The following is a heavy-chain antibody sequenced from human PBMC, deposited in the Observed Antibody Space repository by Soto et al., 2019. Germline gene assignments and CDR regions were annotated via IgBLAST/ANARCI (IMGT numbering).Heavy chain of an antibody. Sequence: ASVTVSCKASGYTFTSYDIYWVRQATGQGLEWMGWMNPNTGNSGYAQKFQGRVTVTSDTSINTVHMELSSLRSEDTAVYYCARRAETNGWNGFGADKYYFDFWGQGTLVTVSS. V-gene: IGHV1-8*01. D-gene: IGHD1-1*01. J-gene: IGHJ4*02. CDR2: MNPNTGNS. CDR1: GYTFTSYD. CDR3: ARRAETNGWNGFGADKYYFDF.